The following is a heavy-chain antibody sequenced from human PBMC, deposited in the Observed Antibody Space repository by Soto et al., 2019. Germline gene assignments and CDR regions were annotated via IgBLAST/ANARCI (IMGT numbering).Heavy chain of an antibody. V-gene: IGHV4-61*01. CDR2: IYYSGST. D-gene: IGHD3-3*01. CDR3: ARTDFWSGYRA. Sequence: SETLSLTCTVSGGSVSSGSYYWSWIRQPPGKGLEWIGYIYYSGSTNYNPSLKSRVTISVDTSKNLFSLKLSFVTAADTAVYYCARTDFWSGYRAWGQGTLVTASS. J-gene: IGHJ5*02. CDR1: GGSVSSGSYY.